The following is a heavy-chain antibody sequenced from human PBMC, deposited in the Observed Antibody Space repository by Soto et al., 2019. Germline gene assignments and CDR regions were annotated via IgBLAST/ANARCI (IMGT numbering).Heavy chain of an antibody. D-gene: IGHD5-18*01. CDR2: INPSGSSR. Sequence: ASVKVSCKTYGYTFTSYYMHWVRQAPAQGREWMVIINPSGSSRSYAQKLMGRVTRPRDTSTSTVYMQLSSLRSEDTSLCDCAGDSTDIAMVTYGMDVWGQGTTVTVSS. CDR3: AGDSTDIAMVTYGMDV. J-gene: IGHJ6*02. CDR1: GYTFTSYY. V-gene: IGHV1-46*04.